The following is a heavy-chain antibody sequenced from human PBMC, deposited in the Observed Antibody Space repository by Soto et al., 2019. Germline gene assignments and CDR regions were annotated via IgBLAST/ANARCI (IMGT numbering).Heavy chain of an antibody. CDR3: ARDLDVYVSGNSSSPTDF. CDR1: GGIFSTYA. D-gene: IGHD3-10*01. Sequence: SVKVSCKASGGIFSTYAISWLRQAPGQGLEWMGGIIPLFGTPNYAQRFQGRVTITADESTSTAYMELSRLRSEDTAVYYCARDLDVYVSGNSSSPTDFWSQGTLVTVSS. CDR2: IIPLFGTP. V-gene: IGHV1-69*13. J-gene: IGHJ4*02.